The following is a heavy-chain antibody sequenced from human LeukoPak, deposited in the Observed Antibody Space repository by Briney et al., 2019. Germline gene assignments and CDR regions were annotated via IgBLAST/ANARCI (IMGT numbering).Heavy chain of an antibody. CDR2: IYYSGST. V-gene: IGHV4-59*01. Sequence: NPSETLSLTCTVSGGSISSYYWSWIRQPPGKGLEWIGYIYYSGSTNYNPSLKSRVTISVDTSKNQFSLKLSSVTAADTAVYYCAGLSSGWYRGAFDIWGQGTMVTVSS. CDR1: GGSISSYY. CDR3: AGLSSGWYRGAFDI. J-gene: IGHJ3*02. D-gene: IGHD6-19*01.